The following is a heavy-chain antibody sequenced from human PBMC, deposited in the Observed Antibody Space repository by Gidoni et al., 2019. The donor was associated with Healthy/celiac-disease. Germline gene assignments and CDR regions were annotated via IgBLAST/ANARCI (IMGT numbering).Heavy chain of an antibody. J-gene: IGHJ4*02. CDR1: GGSFSGYY. Sequence: QVQLQQWGAGLLKPSETLSLTCAVYGGSFSGYYWSWIRQPPGKGLEWIGEINHSGSTNYNPSLKSRVTISVDTSKNQFSLKLSSVTAADTAVYYCARGPKFYYGSGSYYKTGFDYWGQGTLVTVSS. CDR2: INHSGST. D-gene: IGHD3-10*01. V-gene: IGHV4-34*01. CDR3: ARGPKFYYGSGSYYKTGFDY.